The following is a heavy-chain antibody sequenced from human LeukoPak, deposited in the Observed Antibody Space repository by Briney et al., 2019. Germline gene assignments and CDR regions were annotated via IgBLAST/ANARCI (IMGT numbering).Heavy chain of an antibody. V-gene: IGHV4-59*08. CDR2: IYYSGST. J-gene: IGHJ4*02. Sequence: SETLSLTCAVYGGSFSGYCWSWIRQPPGKGLEWIGYIYYSGSTNYNPSLKSRVTISVDTSKNQFSLKLSSVTAADTAVYYCARHAKGPYYFDYWGQGTLVTVSS. CDR3: ARHAKGPYYFDY. CDR1: GGSFSGYC.